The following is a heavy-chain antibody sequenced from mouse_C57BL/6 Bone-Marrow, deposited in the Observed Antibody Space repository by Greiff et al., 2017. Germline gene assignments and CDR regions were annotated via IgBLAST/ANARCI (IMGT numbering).Heavy chain of an antibody. CDR2: IDPSDSYT. Sequence: QVQLKQPGAELVKPGASVKLSCKASGYTFTSYWMQWVKQRPGQGLEWIGEIDPSDSYTNYNQKFKGKATLTVETSSSTAYIQLSSLTSEDSAVYYCARGYGSRRNAMDYWGQGTSVTVSS. CDR3: ARGYGSRRNAMDY. J-gene: IGHJ4*01. CDR1: GYTFTSYW. V-gene: IGHV1-50*01. D-gene: IGHD1-1*01.